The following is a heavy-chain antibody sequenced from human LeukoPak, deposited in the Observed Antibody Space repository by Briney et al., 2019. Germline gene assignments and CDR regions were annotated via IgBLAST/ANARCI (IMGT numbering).Heavy chain of an antibody. D-gene: IGHD2-21*01. CDR1: GFTFSSYS. Sequence: GGSLRLSCAASGFTFSSYSMNWVRQAPGKGLEWVSSVSSSSSSYIYYADSVKGRFTISRDNAKNSLYLQMNSLRAEDTAVYYCARDMAYCGGDCYSFYAFDIWGQGTMVTVSS. CDR3: ARDMAYCGGDCYSFYAFDI. V-gene: IGHV3-21*01. J-gene: IGHJ3*02. CDR2: VSSSSSSYI.